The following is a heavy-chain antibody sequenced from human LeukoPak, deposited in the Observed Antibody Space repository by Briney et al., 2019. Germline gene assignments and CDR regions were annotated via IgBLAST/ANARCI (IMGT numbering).Heavy chain of an antibody. V-gene: IGHV1-24*01. Sequence: ASGNVSCKVSGYTLTELSMHWVRQAPGKGLEWMAGFDPNDGETIFAQKFQGRVTMTAATSTDTAYMELSSLRSEDTAVYYCATSAVAQNLDSWGQGTLVTVSS. CDR3: ATSAVAQNLDS. CDR2: FDPNDGET. CDR1: GYTLTELS. D-gene: IGHD4-23*01. J-gene: IGHJ4*02.